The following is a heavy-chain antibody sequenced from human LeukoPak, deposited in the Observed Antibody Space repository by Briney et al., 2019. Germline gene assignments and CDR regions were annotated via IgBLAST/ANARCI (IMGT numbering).Heavy chain of an antibody. CDR2: IYYSGST. CDR1: GGSISSGDYY. Sequence: SQTLSLTCTVSGGSISSGDYYWSWIRQPPGKGLEWIGYIYYSGSTNYNPSLKSRVTISVDTSKNQFSLKLSSVTAADTAVYYCARGVRILDYYGMDVWGQGTTVTVSS. CDR3: ARGVRILDYYGMDV. V-gene: IGHV4-61*08. J-gene: IGHJ6*02. D-gene: IGHD2/OR15-2a*01.